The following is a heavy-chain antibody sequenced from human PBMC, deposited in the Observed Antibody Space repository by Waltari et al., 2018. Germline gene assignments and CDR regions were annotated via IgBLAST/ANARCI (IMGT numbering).Heavy chain of an antibody. V-gene: IGHV3-30*02. CDR3: AKEGWFDP. Sequence: QVRLVDSGGGVVQPGGSLRLSCAASGFIFSNYGMHWGRQAPGKGLEWVAFIRLDGTIKYYADSVKGRFTISRDNSKNTLYLEMSSLRPEDTAVYYCAKEGWFDPWGQGTLVTVSS. CDR2: IRLDGTIK. CDR1: GFIFSNYG. J-gene: IGHJ5*02.